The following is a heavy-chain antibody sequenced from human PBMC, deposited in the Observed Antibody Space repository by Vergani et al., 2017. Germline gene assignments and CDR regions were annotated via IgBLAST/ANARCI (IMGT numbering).Heavy chain of an antibody. V-gene: IGHV4-61*02. CDR1: GGSISSGSYY. J-gene: IGHJ5*02. Sequence: VQLQESGPGLVKPSQTLSLTCTVSGGSISSGSYYWRWIRQPAGKGLEWIGRIYTSGSTNYNPSLKSRVTISVDTSKNQFSLKLSSVTAADTAVYYCARDFSHLSSVHPDPWGQGTLVTVSS. CDR3: ARDFSHLSSVHPDP. D-gene: IGHD1-1*01. CDR2: IYTSGST.